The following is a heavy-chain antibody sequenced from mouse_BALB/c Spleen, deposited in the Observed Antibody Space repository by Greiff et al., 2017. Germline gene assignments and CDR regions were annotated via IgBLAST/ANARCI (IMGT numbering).Heavy chain of an antibody. D-gene: IGHD2-13*01. CDR2: INPSSGYT. CDR3: ERGGYGDYGWFDD. CDR1: GYTFTSYT. V-gene: IGHV1-4*01. Sequence: QVQLQQSGAELARPGASVKMSCKASGYTFTSYTMHWVKQRPGQGLEWIGDINPSSGYTNYNQKFKDKATLTADKSSSTAYMQLSSLTSEDSAVYDCERGGYGDYGWFDDWGEGTTVTVSA. J-gene: IGHJ1*01.